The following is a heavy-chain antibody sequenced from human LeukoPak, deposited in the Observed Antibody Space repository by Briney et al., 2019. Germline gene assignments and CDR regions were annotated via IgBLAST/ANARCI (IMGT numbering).Heavy chain of an antibody. CDR2: IYYSGST. D-gene: IGHD1-26*01. CDR3: ARVSGSYYLADY. J-gene: IGHJ4*02. V-gene: IGHV4-59*01. Sequence: SETLSLTCTVSGGSNSSYYWSWIRQPPGKGREGIGYIYYSGSTNYNPSLKSRVTISVDTSKNQFSLKLSSVPAADTAVYYCARVSGSYYLADYWGQGTLVTVSS. CDR1: GGSNSSYY.